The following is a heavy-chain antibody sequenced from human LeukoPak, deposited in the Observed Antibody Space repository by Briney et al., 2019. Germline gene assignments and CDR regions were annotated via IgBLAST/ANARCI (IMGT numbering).Heavy chain of an antibody. V-gene: IGHV5-51*01. Sequence: GESLKISCKGFGYSFLNYWIGWVRQMPGKGLEWMGIIYPGDSDTRYSPSLQGQVTISADMSISTAYLQWSSLKASDTAMYYCARLYYDSRGYYSEVDYWGQGTLVTVSS. CDR1: GYSFLNYW. CDR3: ARLYYDSRGYYSEVDY. J-gene: IGHJ4*02. D-gene: IGHD3-22*01. CDR2: IYPGDSDT.